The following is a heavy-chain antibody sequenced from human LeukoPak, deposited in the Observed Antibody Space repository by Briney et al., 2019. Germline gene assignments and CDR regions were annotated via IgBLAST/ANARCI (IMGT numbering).Heavy chain of an antibody. CDR3: ARGHSGSYQRNDGFDI. CDR2: IDPTSGYK. V-gene: IGHV3-21*01. CDR1: GFDYSRYN. Sequence: PGGSLRLSCASSGFDYSRYNMNWVSQAPGKGVEWVASIDPTSGYKYYGDSVKGRFTTSRDNAENSVHLQMNSLGAEDTALYYCARGHSGSYQRNDGFDIWGRGTLVTVSS. D-gene: IGHD1-26*01. J-gene: IGHJ3*02.